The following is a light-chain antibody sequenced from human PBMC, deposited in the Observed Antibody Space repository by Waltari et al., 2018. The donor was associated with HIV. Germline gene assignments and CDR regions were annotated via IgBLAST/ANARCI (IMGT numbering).Light chain of an antibody. V-gene: IGKV1-33*01. CDR2: GAS. CDR1: QDISNY. CDR3: QQYKTLPLT. J-gene: IGKJ4*01. Sequence: DIQMTQSPSSLSASVGDGVTITCQASQDISNYLNWFQQKPGKAPELLISGASKCETGVPSRFSGSGSVTDFTLTISSLQPEDIATYYCQQYKTLPLTFGGGTKVEI.